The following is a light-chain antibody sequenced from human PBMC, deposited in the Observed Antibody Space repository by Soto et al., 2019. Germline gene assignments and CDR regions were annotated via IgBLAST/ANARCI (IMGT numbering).Light chain of an antibody. Sequence: EIVLTQSPGTLSLSPGERATLSCRASQSVRSSHLAWHQQMPGQAPRLLIYGASSRATGIPDRFSGSGSGTDFTLTISRLEPEDFAVYYCQQYGSSGTFGQGTKVDIK. J-gene: IGKJ1*01. CDR1: QSVRSSH. V-gene: IGKV3-20*01. CDR3: QQYGSSGT. CDR2: GAS.